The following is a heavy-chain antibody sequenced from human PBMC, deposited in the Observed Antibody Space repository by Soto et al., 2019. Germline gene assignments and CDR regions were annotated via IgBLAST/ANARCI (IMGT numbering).Heavy chain of an antibody. CDR3: ARGIVVIITGAVRAFDI. CDR2: IYYSGST. J-gene: IGHJ3*02. V-gene: IGHV4-30-4*01. CDR1: GGSISSGDYY. Sequence: KPSETLSLTCTVSGGSISSGDYYWSWIRQPPGKGLEWIGYIYYSGSTYYNPSLKSRVTISVDTSKNQFSLKLSSVTAADTAVYYCARGIVVIITGAVRAFDIWGQGTMVTVSS. D-gene: IGHD3-22*01.